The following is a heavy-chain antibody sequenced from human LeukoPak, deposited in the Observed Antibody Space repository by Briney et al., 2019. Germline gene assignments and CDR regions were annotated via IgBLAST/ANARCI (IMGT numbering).Heavy chain of an antibody. J-gene: IGHJ4*02. CDR3: AKDPITGYSYGYYGY. D-gene: IGHD5-18*01. V-gene: IGHV3-23*01. CDR1: GFTFSSYA. CDR2: ISGSGGST. Sequence: PGGSLRLSCAASGFTFSSYAMSRVRQAPGKGLEWVSAISGSGGSTYHADSVKGRFTISRDNSKNTLYLQMNSLRAEDTAVYYCAKDPITGYSYGYYGYWGQGTLVTVSS.